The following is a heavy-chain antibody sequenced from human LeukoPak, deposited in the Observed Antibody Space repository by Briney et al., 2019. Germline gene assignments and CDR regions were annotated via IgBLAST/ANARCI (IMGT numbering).Heavy chain of an antibody. CDR3: AKDMGDYGSGSLWFDP. Sequence: GGSLRLSCAASGFTFSSYGFHWVRQAPGKGLEWVAFIRYDGSNKYYADSVKGRFTISRDNSKNTLYLQMNSLRAEDTAVYYCAKDMGDYGSGSLWFDPWGQGTLVTVSS. D-gene: IGHD3-10*01. CDR2: IRYDGSNK. CDR1: GFTFSSYG. J-gene: IGHJ5*02. V-gene: IGHV3-30*02.